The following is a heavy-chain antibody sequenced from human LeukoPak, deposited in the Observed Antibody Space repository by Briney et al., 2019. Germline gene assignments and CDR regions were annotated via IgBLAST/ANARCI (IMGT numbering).Heavy chain of an antibody. Sequence: GGSLRLSCAASGFTFSSYSMNWVRQAPGKGLEWVSYISSSSSTIYYADSVKGRFTISRDNAKNSLYLQMNSLRAEDTAVYYCARDQRTIAARPFYMDVWGKGTTVTVSS. CDR2: ISSSSSTI. V-gene: IGHV3-48*01. CDR1: GFTFSSYS. D-gene: IGHD6-6*01. CDR3: ARDQRTIAARPFYMDV. J-gene: IGHJ6*03.